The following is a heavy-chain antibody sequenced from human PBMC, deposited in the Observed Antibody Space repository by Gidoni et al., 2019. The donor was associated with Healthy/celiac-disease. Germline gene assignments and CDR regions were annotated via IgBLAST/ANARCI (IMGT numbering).Heavy chain of an antibody. V-gene: IGHV3-9*01. J-gene: IGHJ3*02. CDR3: AKVSMWLVWGGAFDI. D-gene: IGHD6-19*01. Sequence: EVQLVESGGGLVQPGRSLRLSCAASGFTFDDSAMHWVRQATGKVLGWVSGIRWNSGSIGYADSVKGRFTISRDNAKNSLYLQMNSLRAEDTALYYCAKVSMWLVWGGAFDIWGQGTMVTVSS. CDR2: IRWNSGSI. CDR1: GFTFDDSA.